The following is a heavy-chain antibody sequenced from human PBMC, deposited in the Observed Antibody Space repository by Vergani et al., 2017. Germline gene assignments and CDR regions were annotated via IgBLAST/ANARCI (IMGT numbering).Heavy chain of an antibody. J-gene: IGHJ6*02. CDR3: ARDAYYDLWSGNFDYYYYGMDV. Sequence: QVQLVESGGGVVQPGRSLRLSCAASGFTFSSYGMHWVRQAPGKGLEWVAVIWYDGSNKYYADSVKGRFTISRDNSKTPLYLQIKSRRAEYTAVYYCARDAYYDLWSGNFDYYYYGMDVWGQGTTVTVSS. V-gene: IGHV3-33*01. D-gene: IGHD3-3*01. CDR1: GFTFSSYG. CDR2: IWYDGSNK.